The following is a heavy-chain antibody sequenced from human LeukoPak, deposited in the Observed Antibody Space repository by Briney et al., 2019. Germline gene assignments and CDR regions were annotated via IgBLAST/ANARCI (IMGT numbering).Heavy chain of an antibody. CDR3: ARGRSGLAAAGTYDY. V-gene: IGHV1-8*01. D-gene: IGHD6-13*01. CDR1: GYTFTSSD. J-gene: IGHJ4*02. Sequence: ASVKVSCKTSGYTFTSSDINWVRQAAGQGLEWMGWINPNSGRTEYAQKFQGRVTMTADTSIRTAYMELSSLRFDDTAVYYCARGRSGLAAAGTYDYWGQGTLITVSS. CDR2: INPNSGRT.